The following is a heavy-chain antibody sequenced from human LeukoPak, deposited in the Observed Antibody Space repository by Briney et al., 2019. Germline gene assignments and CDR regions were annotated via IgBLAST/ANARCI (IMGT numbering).Heavy chain of an antibody. J-gene: IGHJ5*02. Sequence: PSETLSLTCTVSGGSISSYYWSWIRQPPGKGLEWIGYIYYSGSTNYNPSLKSRVTISVDTSKNQFSLKLSSVTAADTAMYYCARLRRYSNYYQDNWFDPWGQGTLVTVSS. CDR1: GGSISSYY. CDR2: IYYSGST. CDR3: ARLRRYSNYYQDNWFDP. V-gene: IGHV4-59*08. D-gene: IGHD4-11*01.